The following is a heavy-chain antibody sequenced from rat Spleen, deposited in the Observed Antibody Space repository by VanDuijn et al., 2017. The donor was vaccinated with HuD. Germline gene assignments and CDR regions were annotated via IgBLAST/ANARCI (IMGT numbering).Heavy chain of an antibody. J-gene: IGHJ4*01. CDR2: ISYDGSST. D-gene: IGHD1-8*01. V-gene: IGHV5-29*01. CDR1: GFTFSDYY. CDR3: ARHHYSSPHVMDA. Sequence: EVQLVESDGGLVQPGRSLKLSCAASGFTFSDYYMAWVRQAPTKGLEWVATISYDGSSTYYRDSVKGRFTISRDNAKSTLYLQMDSLRSEDTATYYCARHHYSSPHVMDAWGQGASVTVSS.